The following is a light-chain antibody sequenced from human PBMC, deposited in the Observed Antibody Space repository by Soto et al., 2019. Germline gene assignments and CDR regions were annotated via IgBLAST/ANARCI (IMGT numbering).Light chain of an antibody. CDR1: QSVSSN. V-gene: IGKV3-15*01. CDR3: LQYLYLWP. J-gene: IGKJ1*01. CDR2: GAS. Sequence: VMTKSQDTLSVSPGERATLSCRASQSVSSNLAWYQQKPGQTPRLLIYGASTRATGIPARFSGSGSGTEFTLTICSLQSDDFAVYYSLQYLYLWPFSQRSKVDVK.